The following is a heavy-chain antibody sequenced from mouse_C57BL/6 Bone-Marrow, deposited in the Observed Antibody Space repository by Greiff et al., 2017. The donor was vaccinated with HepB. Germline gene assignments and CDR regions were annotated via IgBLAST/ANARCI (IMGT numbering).Heavy chain of an antibody. CDR1: GYSITSGYY. V-gene: IGHV3-6*01. Sequence: EVKLLESGPGLVKPSQSLSLTCSVTGYSITSGYYWNWIRQFPGNKLEWMGYISYDGSNNYNPSLKNRISITRDTSKNQFFLKLNSVTTEDTATYYCARRGTTVVATDYWGQGTTLTVSS. J-gene: IGHJ2*01. CDR3: ARRGTTVVATDY. D-gene: IGHD1-1*01. CDR2: ISYDGSN.